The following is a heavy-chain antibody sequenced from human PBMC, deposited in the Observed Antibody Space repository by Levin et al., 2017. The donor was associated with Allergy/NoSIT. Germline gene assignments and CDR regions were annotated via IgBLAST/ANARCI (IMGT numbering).Heavy chain of an antibody. D-gene: IGHD6-13*01. V-gene: IGHV6-1*01. J-gene: IGHJ5*02. Sequence: SQTLSLTCAISGDSVSSNSAAWNWLRQSPSRGLEWLGRTYYRSKWYNDYAVSVKSRITINPDTSKNQFSLQLNSVTPEDTAVYYCARAPRSSWWVAYNWFDPWGQGTLVTVSS. CDR3: ARAPRSSWWVAYNWFDP. CDR2: TYYRSKWYN. CDR1: GDSVSSNSAA.